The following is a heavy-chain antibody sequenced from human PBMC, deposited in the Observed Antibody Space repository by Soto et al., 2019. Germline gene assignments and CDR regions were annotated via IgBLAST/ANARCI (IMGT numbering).Heavy chain of an antibody. V-gene: IGHV3-7*01. J-gene: IGHJ4*02. CDR1: GFTFSSYW. Sequence: VSLRLSCAASGFTFSSYWMSWVRQAPGKGLEWVANIKQDGSEKYYVDSVKGRFTISRDNAKNSLYLQMNSLRAEDTAVYYCVKTFGGVDFDYWGQGTLVTVSS. D-gene: IGHD3-16*01. CDR2: IKQDGSEK. CDR3: VKTFGGVDFDY.